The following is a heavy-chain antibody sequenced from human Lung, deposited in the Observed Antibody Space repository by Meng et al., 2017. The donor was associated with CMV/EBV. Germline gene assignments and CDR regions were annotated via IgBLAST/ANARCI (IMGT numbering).Heavy chain of an antibody. D-gene: IGHD2-2*01. J-gene: IGHJ5*02. CDR3: ARGGCSSTSCYVSWFDP. CDR2: INPNSGGT. Sequence: SVKVSCXASGYTFTGYYMHWVRQAPGQGLEWMGWINPNSGGTNYAQKFQGRVTMTRDTSISTAYMELSRLRSDDTAVYYCARGGCSSTSCYVSWFDPWGQGTLVTVSS. V-gene: IGHV1-2*02. CDR1: GYTFTGYY.